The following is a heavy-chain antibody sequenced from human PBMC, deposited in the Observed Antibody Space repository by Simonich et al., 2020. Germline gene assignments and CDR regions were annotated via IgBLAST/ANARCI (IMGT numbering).Heavy chain of an antibody. CDR1: GFTFSSYS. CDR3: AGGVYCSSTSCSTYYYYGMDV. CDR2: INSSSSYI. J-gene: IGHJ6*02. V-gene: IGHV3-21*01. Sequence: EVQLVESGGGLVKPGGSLRLSCAASGFTFSSYSMNWVRQAPGKGLEWVPSINSSSSYIYYADTVKGRFTISRDNAKNALFLQMNSLRAEDTAVYYCAGGVYCSSTSCSTYYYYGMDVWGQGTTVTVSS. D-gene: IGHD2-2*01.